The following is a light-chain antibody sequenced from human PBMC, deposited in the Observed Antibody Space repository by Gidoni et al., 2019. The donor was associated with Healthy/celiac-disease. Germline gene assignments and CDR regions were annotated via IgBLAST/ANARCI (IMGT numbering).Light chain of an antibody. CDR1: QSVSRSY. V-gene: IGKV3-20*01. J-gene: IGKJ3*01. CDR2: GAS. Sequence: EIVLTQSTGTLSLSPGERATLSCRASQSVSRSYLAWYQQEPGQAPGLLLYGASSRATGIPDGFSGSGSGTDFTLTNSRLGPEDFAVYYCQQYGSSPEVTFGPGTKVDIK. CDR3: QQYGSSPEVT.